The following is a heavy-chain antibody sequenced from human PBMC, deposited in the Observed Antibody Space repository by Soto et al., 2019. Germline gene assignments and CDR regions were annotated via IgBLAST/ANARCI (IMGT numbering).Heavy chain of an antibody. V-gene: IGHV4-34*01. Sequence: SETLSLTCAVYGGSFSGYYWSWIRQPPGKGLEWIGEINHSGSTNYNPSLKSRVTISVDTSKNQFSLKLSSVTAADTAVYYCARSWGSSPYDYWGQGTLVTVPQ. D-gene: IGHD6-13*01. CDR2: INHSGST. CDR3: ARSWGSSPYDY. J-gene: IGHJ4*02. CDR1: GGSFSGYY.